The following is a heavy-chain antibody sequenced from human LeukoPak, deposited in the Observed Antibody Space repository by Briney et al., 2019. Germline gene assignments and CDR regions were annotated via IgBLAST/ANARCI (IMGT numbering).Heavy chain of an antibody. CDR2: ISGSGGST. Sequence: PGGSLRLSCAASGFTFSSYAMSWVRQAPGKGLEWVSLISGSGGSTYYADSVKGRFTISRDNSKNTLYLQMNSLRAEDTAVYYCAKGAAYYDFWSGYYTNWGQGTLVTVSS. CDR3: AKGAAYYDFWSGYYTN. D-gene: IGHD3-3*01. CDR1: GFTFSSYA. V-gene: IGHV3-23*01. J-gene: IGHJ4*02.